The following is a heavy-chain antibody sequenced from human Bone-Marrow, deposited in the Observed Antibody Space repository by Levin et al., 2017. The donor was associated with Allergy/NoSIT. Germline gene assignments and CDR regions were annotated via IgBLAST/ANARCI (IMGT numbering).Heavy chain of an antibody. CDR3: SKDTYTSLYYHGFDV. Sequence: GGSLRLSCAASGFTFGDYAVNWVRQVPGKGLEWVSGISWNGGNLGYADSVRGRFTISRDNDKRTLYLQMNNLIPEESALYFCSKDTYTSLYYHGFDVWGQGTTVTVSS. D-gene: IGHD3-16*01. V-gene: IGHV3-9*01. J-gene: IGHJ6*02. CDR2: ISWNGGNL. CDR1: GFTFGDYA.